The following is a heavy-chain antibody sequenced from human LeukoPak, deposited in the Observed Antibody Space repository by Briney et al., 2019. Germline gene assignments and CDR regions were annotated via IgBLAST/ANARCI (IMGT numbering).Heavy chain of an antibody. J-gene: IGHJ2*01. D-gene: IGHD3-10*01. CDR2: ISSSGSTI. CDR1: GFTFSDYY. CDR3: ARDRYYFGSGSYPWYFDL. V-gene: IGHV3-11*04. Sequence: GGSLRLSCAASGFTFSDYYMSWIRQAPGKGLEWVSYISSSGSTIYYADSVKGRFTISRDNAKNSLYLQMNSLRAEDTAVYYCARDRYYFGSGSYPWYFDLWGRGTLVTVSS.